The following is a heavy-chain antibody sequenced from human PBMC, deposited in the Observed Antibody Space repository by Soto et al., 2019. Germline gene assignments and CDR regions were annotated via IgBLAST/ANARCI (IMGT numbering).Heavy chain of an antibody. J-gene: IGHJ4*02. CDR3: ARDLLYSGYPTYYFDY. Sequence: QVQLVQSGAEVKKPGSSVKVSCKASGGTFSSYAISWVRQAPGQGLEWMGGIIPIFGTANYEQKFQGRVTITADESTSTAYMELSSLRSEDTAVYYCARDLLYSGYPTYYFDYWGQGTLVTVSS. CDR1: GGTFSSYA. CDR2: IIPIFGTA. D-gene: IGHD5-12*01. V-gene: IGHV1-69*01.